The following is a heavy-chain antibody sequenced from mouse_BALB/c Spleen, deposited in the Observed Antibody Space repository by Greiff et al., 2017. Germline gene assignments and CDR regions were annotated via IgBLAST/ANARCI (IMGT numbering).Heavy chain of an antibody. D-gene: IGHD2-4*01. CDR1: GYTFTDYY. CDR2: IYPGSGNT. CDR3: ARICYDYDGFAY. Sequence: QVQLKESGPELVKPGASVKISCKASGYTFTDYYINWVKQKPGQGLEWIGWIYPGSGNTKYNEKFKGKATLTVDTSSSTAYMQLSSLTSEDTAVYFYARICYDYDGFAYWGQGTLVTVSA. J-gene: IGHJ3*01. V-gene: IGHV1-84*02.